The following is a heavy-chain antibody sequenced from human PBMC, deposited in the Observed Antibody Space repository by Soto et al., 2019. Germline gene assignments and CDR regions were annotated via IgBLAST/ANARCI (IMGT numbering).Heavy chain of an antibody. CDR1: GGTFSSYA. CDR3: ANETGGGYGMDV. CDR2: IIPIFGTA. J-gene: IGHJ6*02. Sequence: SVKVSCKASGGTFSSYAISWVRQAPGQGLEWMGGIIPIFGTANYAQKFQGRVTITADDSTSTAYMELSSLRSEDTAVYYCANETGGGYGMDVWGQGTTVTVSS. D-gene: IGHD2-15*01. V-gene: IGHV1-69*13.